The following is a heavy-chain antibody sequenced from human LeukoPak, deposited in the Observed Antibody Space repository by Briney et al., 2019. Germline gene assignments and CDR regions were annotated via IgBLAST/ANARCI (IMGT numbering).Heavy chain of an antibody. V-gene: IGHV3-21*01. CDR1: GFTFSSYS. CDR2: ISSSSSYI. D-gene: IGHD3-22*01. CDR3: ARDRVNYYDSSGPAYYFDY. J-gene: IGHJ4*02. Sequence: GGSLRLSCAASGFTFSSYSMNWVRQTPGKGLEWVSSISSSSSYIYYADSVKGRFTISRDSAKNSLYLQMNSLRAEDTAVYYCARDRVNYYDSSGPAYYFDYWGQGTLVTVSS.